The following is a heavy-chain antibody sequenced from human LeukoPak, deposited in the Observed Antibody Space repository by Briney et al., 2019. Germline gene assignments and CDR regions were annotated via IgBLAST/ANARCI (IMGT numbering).Heavy chain of an antibody. D-gene: IGHD2-2*01. CDR2: IIPIFGIA. V-gene: IGHV1-69*04. CDR1: GGTFSSYA. J-gene: IGHJ5*02. CDR3: AREGYCSSNSCWKDP. Sequence: SVKVSYKASGGTFSSYAISWVRQAPGQGLEWMGRIIPIFGIAHYAQKFQGRVTITADKSTSTAYMELSSLRSEDTAVYYCAREGYCSSNSCWKDPWGQGTLVTVSS.